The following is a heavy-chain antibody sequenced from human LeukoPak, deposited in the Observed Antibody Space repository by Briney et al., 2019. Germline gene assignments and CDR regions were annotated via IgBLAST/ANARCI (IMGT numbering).Heavy chain of an antibody. D-gene: IGHD3-16*02. Sequence: GGSLRLSCAASGFTFSSYAMHWVRQAPGKGLEWVSGISWNSGSIGYADSVKGRFTISRDNAKNSLYLQMNSLRAEDTALYYCAKDNFPFGGAIVIPYFDYWGQGTLVTVSS. CDR3: AKDNFPFGGAIVIPYFDY. V-gene: IGHV3-9*01. J-gene: IGHJ4*02. CDR2: ISWNSGSI. CDR1: GFTFSSYA.